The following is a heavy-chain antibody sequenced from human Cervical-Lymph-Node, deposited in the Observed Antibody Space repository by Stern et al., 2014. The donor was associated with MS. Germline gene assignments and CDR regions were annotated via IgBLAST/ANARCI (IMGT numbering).Heavy chain of an antibody. J-gene: IGHJ2*01. V-gene: IGHV4-4*02. CDR2: IYHSGAA. D-gene: IGHD2/OR15-2a*01. CDR1: GGSVSSTNW. Sequence: LQLQESGPGLVKPSGTLSLTCAVSGGSVSSTNWWSWVRQSPGKGLEWIGNIYHSGAATSRPSLRRGVSISLDTSKNHLSLPLTSVTAADTAVYYCARERQQYCNSEGCSYWYFDLWGRGTLVTVSS. CDR3: ARERQQYCNSEGCSYWYFDL.